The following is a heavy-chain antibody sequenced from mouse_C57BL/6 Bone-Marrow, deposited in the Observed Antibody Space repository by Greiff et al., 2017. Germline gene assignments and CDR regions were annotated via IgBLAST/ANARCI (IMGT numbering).Heavy chain of an antibody. CDR1: GYTFTSYG. D-gene: IGHD1-1*01. CDR3: AREAYYGSPRRFAY. Sequence: VQLVESGAELARPGASVKLSCKASGYTFTSYGISWVKQRTGQGLEWIGEIYPRSGNTYYNEKFKGKATLTADKSSSTAYMELRSLTSEDSAVYFCAREAYYGSPRRFAYWGQGTLVTVSA. V-gene: IGHV1-81*01. J-gene: IGHJ3*01. CDR2: IYPRSGNT.